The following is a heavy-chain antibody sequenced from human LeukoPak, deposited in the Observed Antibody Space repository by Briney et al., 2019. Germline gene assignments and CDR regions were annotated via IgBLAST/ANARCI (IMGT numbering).Heavy chain of an antibody. CDR3: ARAFVSSGVAWEYYFDY. CDR1: GGSISSYY. D-gene: IGHD6-19*01. Sequence: SETLSLTCTVSGGSISSYYWSWIRQPPGKGLEWIGYIYYSGSTNYNPSLKSRVTISVDTSKNQFSLKLSSVTAADTAVYYCARAFVSSGVAWEYYFDYWAREPWSPSPQ. J-gene: IGHJ4*02. V-gene: IGHV4-59*01. CDR2: IYYSGST.